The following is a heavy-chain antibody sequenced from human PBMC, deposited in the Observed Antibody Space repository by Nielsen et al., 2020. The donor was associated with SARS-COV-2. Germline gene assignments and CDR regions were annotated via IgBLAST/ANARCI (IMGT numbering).Heavy chain of an antibody. CDR1: GFTFSSYA. CDR3: ARDDY. J-gene: IGHJ4*02. Sequence: GESLKISCAASGFTFSSYAMHWVRQAPGKGLEWVAVISYDGSNKYYADSVKGRFTISRDNSKNTLYLQMNSLRAEDTAVYYCARDDYWGQRTLVTVSS. V-gene: IGHV3-30-3*01. CDR2: ISYDGSNK.